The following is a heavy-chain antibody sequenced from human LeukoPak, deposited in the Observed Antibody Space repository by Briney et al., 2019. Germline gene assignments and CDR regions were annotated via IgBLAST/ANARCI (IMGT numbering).Heavy chain of an antibody. CDR2: INHSGST. V-gene: IGHV4-34*01. Sequence: SETLSLTCAVYGGSFSGYYWSWIRQPPGKGLEWIGEINHSGSTNYNPSLKSRVTISVDTSKNQFSLKLSSVTAADTAVYYCARDLSVGATEDYWGQGTLVTVSS. J-gene: IGHJ4*02. CDR3: ARDLSVGATEDY. CDR1: GGSFSGYY. D-gene: IGHD1-26*01.